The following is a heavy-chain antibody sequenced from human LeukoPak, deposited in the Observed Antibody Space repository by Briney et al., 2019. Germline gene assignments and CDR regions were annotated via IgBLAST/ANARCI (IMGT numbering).Heavy chain of an antibody. J-gene: IGHJ2*01. D-gene: IGHD6-13*01. V-gene: IGHV4-59*01. CDR1: GGSISSYY. CDR2: IYYSGST. CDR3: ARAPFSSSWYSWYFDL. Sequence: SETLSLTCTVSGGSISSYYWSWIRQPPGKGLEWIGYIYYSGSTNYNPSLKSRVTISVDTSKNQSSLKLSSVTAADTAVYYCARAPFSSSWYSWYFDLWGRGTLVTVSS.